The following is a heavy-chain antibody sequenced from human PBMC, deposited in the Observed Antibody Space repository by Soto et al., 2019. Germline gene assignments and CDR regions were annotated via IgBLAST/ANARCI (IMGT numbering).Heavy chain of an antibody. D-gene: IGHD2-21*02. Sequence: GGSLRLSCAASGFTFSSYSMNWVRQAPGKGLEWVSSISSSSSYIYYADSVKGRFTISRDNAKNSLYLQMNSLRAEDTAVYYCARDSRGKNTVVTPSDAFDIWGQGTMVTVSS. CDR1: GFTFSSYS. CDR2: ISSSSSYI. CDR3: ARDSRGKNTVVTPSDAFDI. V-gene: IGHV3-21*01. J-gene: IGHJ3*02.